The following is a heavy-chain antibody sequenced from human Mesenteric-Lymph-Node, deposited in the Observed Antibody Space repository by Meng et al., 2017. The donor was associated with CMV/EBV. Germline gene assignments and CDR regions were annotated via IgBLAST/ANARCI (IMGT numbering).Heavy chain of an antibody. V-gene: IGHV1-18*01. Sequence: ASVKVSCKASGYTFTNYDINWVRQAPGQGLECMGWISPYNGNTNYAQNLQGRVTMTTDTSTSTAYMELRSLRSDDTAVYYCARVSSGGCSSTSCYRHYGMDVWGQGTTVTVSS. D-gene: IGHD2-2*01. J-gene: IGHJ6*02. CDR2: ISPYNGNT. CDR1: GYTFTNYD. CDR3: ARVSSGGCSSTSCYRHYGMDV.